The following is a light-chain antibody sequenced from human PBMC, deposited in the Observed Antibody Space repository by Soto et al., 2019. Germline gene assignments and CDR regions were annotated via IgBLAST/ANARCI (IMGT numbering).Light chain of an antibody. CDR3: QQYSSYPYT. CDR1: QGISSW. Sequence: DIQMTQSPSSLSASVGDRVTITCRASQGISSWLAWYQQKPEKALKSLIYAAPSLQSGVPSRFSGSGSGTDFTLTISSLQPEDFATYYCQQYSSYPYTFGQGTKLEIK. J-gene: IGKJ2*01. CDR2: AAP. V-gene: IGKV1D-16*01.